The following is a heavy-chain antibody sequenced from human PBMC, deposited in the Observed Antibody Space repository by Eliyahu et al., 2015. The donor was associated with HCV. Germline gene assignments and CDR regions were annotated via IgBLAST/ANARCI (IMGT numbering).Heavy chain of an antibody. D-gene: IGHD1-1*01. CDR1: GVSVNSRLYH. Sequence: QVQLQESGPGLVKPSETLSLVCAVSGVSVNSRLYHWNWFRQPPGKGLEWIGYMSDIGTTKYNRSLQSRVTISVDTARNQVSLRVTSVTAADTAVYYCATDYNYKIDPWGQGTLVTVSS. CDR3: ATDYNYKIDP. CDR2: MSDIGTT. V-gene: IGHV4-61*01. J-gene: IGHJ5*02.